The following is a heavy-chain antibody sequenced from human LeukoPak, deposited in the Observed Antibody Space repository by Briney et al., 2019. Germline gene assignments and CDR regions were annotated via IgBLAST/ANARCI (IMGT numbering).Heavy chain of an antibody. V-gene: IGHV3-13*01. CDR1: GFTFSSYD. J-gene: IGHJ4*02. Sequence: PGGSLRLSCAASGFTFSSYDMHWVRQPTGGGLEWVSGIGTAGDTYYLGSVKGRFTISRENAQNSLYLQMNSLRAEDTAVYYCARGGVLRYFDWSPFDYWGQGTLVTVSS. D-gene: IGHD3-9*01. CDR3: ARGGVLRYFDWSPFDY. CDR2: IGTAGDT.